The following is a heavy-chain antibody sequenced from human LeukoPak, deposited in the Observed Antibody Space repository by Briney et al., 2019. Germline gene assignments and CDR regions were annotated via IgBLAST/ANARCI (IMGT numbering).Heavy chain of an antibody. CDR3: VRARLMRLANFFDY. CDR2: TSRGGSDI. D-gene: IGHD2-21*02. CDR1: GFTFSNHE. V-gene: IGHV3-48*03. J-gene: IGHJ4*02. Sequence: GGSLRLSCATSGFTFSNHEMNWVRQAPGKGLEWVAYTSRGGSDISYADSVKGRFTISADNANSSLYLQMNSLRAEDTAVYFGVRARLMRLANFFDYWGQGTPVTVSS.